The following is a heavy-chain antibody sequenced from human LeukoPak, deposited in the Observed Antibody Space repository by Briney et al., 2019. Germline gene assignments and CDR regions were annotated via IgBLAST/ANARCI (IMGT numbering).Heavy chain of an antibody. J-gene: IGHJ4*02. CDR1: GFTFSDYY. D-gene: IGHD3-22*01. CDR2: IWYDGTNK. V-gene: IGHV3-33*08. Sequence: GGSLRLSCAASGFTFSDYYMSWIRQAPGKGLEWVAVIWYDGTNKYYADSVKGRFTISRDNSKNTLFLQMNSLRAEDTAVYYCARAAYDSSGYLTLWGQGTLLTVSS. CDR3: ARAAYDSSGYLTL.